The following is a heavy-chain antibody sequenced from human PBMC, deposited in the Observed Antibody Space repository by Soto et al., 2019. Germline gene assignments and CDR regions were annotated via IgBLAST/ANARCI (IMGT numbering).Heavy chain of an antibody. D-gene: IGHD4-17*01. V-gene: IGHV3-21*01. J-gene: IGHJ3*02. CDR1: GFTFSSYS. Sequence: GGSLRLSCAASGFTFSSYSMNWVRQAPGKGLEWVSSISSSSSYIYYADSVKGRFTISRDNAKNSLYLQMNSLRAEDTAVYYCARKVHYGDYAAFDIWGQGTMVTVSS. CDR2: ISSSSSYI. CDR3: ARKVHYGDYAAFDI.